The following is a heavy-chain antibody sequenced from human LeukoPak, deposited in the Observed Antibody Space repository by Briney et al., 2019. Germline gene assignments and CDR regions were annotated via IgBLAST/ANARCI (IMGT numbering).Heavy chain of an antibody. CDR3: GRGHQPLMITFGGVIEYYFDY. V-gene: IGHV3-33*01. CDR2: IWYDGSNK. J-gene: IGHJ4*02. D-gene: IGHD3-16*02. Sequence: GGSLRLSCAASGFTFSSYGMHWVRQAPGKGLEWVAVIWYDGSNKYYADSVKGRFTISRDNSKNTLYLQMNSLRAEDTAVYYCGRGHQPLMITFGGVIEYYFDYWGQGTLVTVSS. CDR1: GFTFSSYG.